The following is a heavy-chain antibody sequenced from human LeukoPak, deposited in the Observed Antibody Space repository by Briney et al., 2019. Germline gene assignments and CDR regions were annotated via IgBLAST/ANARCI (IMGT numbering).Heavy chain of an antibody. Sequence: PGGSLRLSCAASGFTFSNYWMSWVRQAPGKELEWVANIKQDGSEIYYADSVKGRFTISRDNAKNTLYLQMKSLRAEDSGVYYCARRRTNYYYHYGMDVWGQGTTVTVSS. CDR2: IKQDGSEI. V-gene: IGHV3-7*03. CDR1: GFTFSNYW. J-gene: IGHJ6*02. CDR3: ARRRTNYYYHYGMDV.